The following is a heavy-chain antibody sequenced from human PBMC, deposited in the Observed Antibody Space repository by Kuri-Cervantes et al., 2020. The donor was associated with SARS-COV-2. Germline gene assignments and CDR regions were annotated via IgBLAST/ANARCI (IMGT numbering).Heavy chain of an antibody. J-gene: IGHJ4*02. V-gene: IGHV1-18*01. CDR3: ARGADERHHLYYFDY. CDR2: ISAYNGNT. CDR1: GYTFTSYG. D-gene: IGHD1-14*01. Sequence: ASVKVSCKASGYTFTSYGISWVRQAPGQGLEWMGWISAYNGNTNYAQKLQGRVTMTTDTSTSTAYMELRSLRSDDTAVYYCARGADERHHLYYFDYWGQGALVTVSS.